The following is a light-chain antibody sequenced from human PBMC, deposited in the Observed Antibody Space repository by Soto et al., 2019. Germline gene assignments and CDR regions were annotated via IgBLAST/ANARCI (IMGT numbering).Light chain of an antibody. CDR3: QQTFGTPQT. V-gene: IGKV1-39*01. J-gene: IGKJ1*01. Sequence: DIQMTQSPSSMSASVGDRVTITCRASQSITSYLNWYQQKPGKAPELLIHAASSLQSGVPLRFSGSGSGTDFTLTISTLKHEDFATYYCQQTFGTPQTFGQGTKVDIK. CDR2: AAS. CDR1: QSITSY.